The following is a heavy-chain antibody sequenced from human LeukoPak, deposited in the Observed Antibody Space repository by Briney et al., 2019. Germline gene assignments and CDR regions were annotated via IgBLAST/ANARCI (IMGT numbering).Heavy chain of an antibody. Sequence: GSSVKVSCTASGVTFSSYAISWVRQAPGQGLEWMGGIIPIFGTANYAQKFQGRVTITTDESTSTAYMELSSLRSEDTAVYYCARGIYGDYALGYWGQGTLVTVSS. D-gene: IGHD4-17*01. CDR1: GVTFSSYA. CDR2: IIPIFGTA. CDR3: ARGIYGDYALGY. V-gene: IGHV1-69*05. J-gene: IGHJ4*02.